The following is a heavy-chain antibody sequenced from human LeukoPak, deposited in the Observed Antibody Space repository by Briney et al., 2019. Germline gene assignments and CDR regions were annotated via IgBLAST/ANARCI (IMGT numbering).Heavy chain of an antibody. CDR2: IIPIFGTA. D-gene: IGHD2-15*01. CDR1: GGTFSSYA. Sequence: WASVKVSCKASGGTFSSYAISWVRQAPGQGLEWMGRIIPIFGTANYARKFQGRVTITTDESTSTAYMELSSLRSEDTAVYYCARVPFPDGGSDYWGQGTLVTVSS. V-gene: IGHV1-69*05. J-gene: IGHJ4*02. CDR3: ARVPFPDGGSDY.